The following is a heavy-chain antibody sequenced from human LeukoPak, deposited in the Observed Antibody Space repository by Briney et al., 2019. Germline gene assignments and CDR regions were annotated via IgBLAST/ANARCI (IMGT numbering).Heavy chain of an antibody. D-gene: IGHD1-20*01. CDR1: GGSFSGYY. CDR2: INHSGST. Sequence: QPSETLSLTCAVYGGSFSGYYWSWIRQPPGKGLEWIGEINHSGSTNYNPSLKSRVTISVDTSKNQFSLKLSSVTAADTAVYYCARGYTGISGTIDYWGQGTLVTVSS. J-gene: IGHJ4*02. CDR3: ARGYTGISGTIDY. V-gene: IGHV4-34*01.